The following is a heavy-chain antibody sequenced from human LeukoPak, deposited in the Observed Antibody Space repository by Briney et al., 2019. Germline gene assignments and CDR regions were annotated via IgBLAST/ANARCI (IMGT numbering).Heavy chain of an antibody. J-gene: IGHJ3*02. CDR3: ASDRGKLWFGELYAFDI. D-gene: IGHD3-10*01. Sequence: SETLSLTCTVSGGSISSYYWSWIRQPPGKGLEWIGYIYYSGSTNYNPSLKSRVTISVDTSKNQFSLKLSSVTAADTAVYYCASDRGKLWFGELYAFDIWGQGTMVTVSS. V-gene: IGHV4-59*01. CDR1: GGSISSYY. CDR2: IYYSGST.